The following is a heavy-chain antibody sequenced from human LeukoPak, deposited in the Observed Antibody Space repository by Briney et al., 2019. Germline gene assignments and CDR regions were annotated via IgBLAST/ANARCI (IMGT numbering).Heavy chain of an antibody. D-gene: IGHD6-6*01. CDR3: AREGFSAARAVNPAPPDFDY. J-gene: IGHJ4*02. CDR1: GFTFSSYS. Sequence: GGSLRLSCAASGFTFSSYSMNWVRQAPGKGLEWVSSISSSSSYIYYADSVKGRFTISRDNAKNSLYLQMNSLRAEDTAVYYCAREGFSAARAVNPAPPDFDYWGQGTLVTVSS. CDR2: ISSSSSYI. V-gene: IGHV3-21*01.